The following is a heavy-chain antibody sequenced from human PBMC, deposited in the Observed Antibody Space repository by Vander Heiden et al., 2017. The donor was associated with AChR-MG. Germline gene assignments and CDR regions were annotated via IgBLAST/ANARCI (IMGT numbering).Heavy chain of an antibody. V-gene: IGHV3-21*01. D-gene: IGHD3-3*01. Sequence: EVQLVESGGGLVKPGGSLRLSCAASGFTFSSYGMNWVRQAPGKGLEWVSSISSSSSYIYYADSVKGRFTISRDNAKNSLYLQMNSLRAEDTAVYYCARAWSGSLEYFQHWGQSTLVTVSS. CDR1: GFTFSSYG. CDR2: ISSSSSYI. CDR3: ARAWSGSLEYFQH. J-gene: IGHJ1*01.